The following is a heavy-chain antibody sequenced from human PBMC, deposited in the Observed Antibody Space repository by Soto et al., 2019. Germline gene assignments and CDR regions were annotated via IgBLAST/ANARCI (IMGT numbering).Heavy chain of an antibody. CDR2: ITPTLNIA. J-gene: IGHJ4*02. CDR1: GGPFSSYT. Sequence: QLQLVQSGAEVREPGSSVKVSGTASGGPFSSYTVIWVRQAPGQGLEWMGGITPTLNIAKYAEKFQGRVTITADESTSTVNMHLSSLRSEDTAVYFCARGYYSGSNPSSFDYWGQGTLVAVSS. D-gene: IGHD1-26*01. CDR3: ARGYYSGSNPSSFDY. V-gene: IGHV1-69*01.